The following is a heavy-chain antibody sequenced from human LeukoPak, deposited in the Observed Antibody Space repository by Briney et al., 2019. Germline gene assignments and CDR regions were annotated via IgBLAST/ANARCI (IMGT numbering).Heavy chain of an antibody. Sequence: GGSLRLSCAASGFTFSSYAMSWVRQAPGKGLEWVSAISGSGGSTYYADSVKGRFTISRDNSKNTLYLQMNSLRAEDTAVYYCARRRYYYDSSGRTTYYYMDVWGKGTTVAVSS. D-gene: IGHD3-22*01. CDR2: ISGSGGST. V-gene: IGHV3-23*01. CDR3: ARRRYYYDSSGRTTYYYMDV. J-gene: IGHJ6*03. CDR1: GFTFSSYA.